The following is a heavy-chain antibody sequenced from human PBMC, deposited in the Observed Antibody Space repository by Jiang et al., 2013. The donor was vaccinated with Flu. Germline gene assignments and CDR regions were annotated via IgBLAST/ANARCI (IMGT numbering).Heavy chain of an antibody. CDR3: ARGADTAMVTAYYGMDV. J-gene: IGHJ6*02. CDR2: IIPILGIA. V-gene: IGHV1-69*04. Sequence: SGAEVKKPGSSVKVSCKASGGTFSSYAISWVRQAPGQGLEWMGRIIPILGIANYAQKFQGRVTITADKSTSTAYMELSSLRSEDTAVYYCARGADTAMVTAYYGMDVWGQGTTVTVSS. CDR1: GGTFSSYA. D-gene: IGHD5-18*01.